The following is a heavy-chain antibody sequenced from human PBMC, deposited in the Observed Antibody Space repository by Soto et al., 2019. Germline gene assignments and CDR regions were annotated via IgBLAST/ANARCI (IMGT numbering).Heavy chain of an antibody. D-gene: IGHD6-6*01. Sequence: SETLSLTCAVSGGSISSSGYSWRWIRQPPGKCLGSIGYIYHSGSTYYNPSLNSRVTISVDRSKNRCSLKLSSVTPADTAVYYCARGSAIAASLRFDSWGQGTMVTVSS. CDR1: GGSISSSGYS. J-gene: IGHJ4*01. CDR2: IYHSGST. V-gene: IGHV4-30-2*01. CDR3: ARGSAIAASLRFDS.